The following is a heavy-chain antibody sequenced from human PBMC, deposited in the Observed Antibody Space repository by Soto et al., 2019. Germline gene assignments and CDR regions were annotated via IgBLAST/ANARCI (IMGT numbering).Heavy chain of an antibody. D-gene: IGHD2-2*01. V-gene: IGHV3-21*01. CDR3: ARDLADCSSTSCYDHYYYYMDV. CDR1: GFTFSSYS. Sequence: GGSLRLSCAASGFTFSSYSMNWVRQAPGKGLEWVSSISSSSSYIYYADSVKGRFTISRDNAKNSLYLQMNSLRAEDTAVYYCARDLADCSSTSCYDHYYYYMDVWGKGTTVTVSS. J-gene: IGHJ6*03. CDR2: ISSSSSYI.